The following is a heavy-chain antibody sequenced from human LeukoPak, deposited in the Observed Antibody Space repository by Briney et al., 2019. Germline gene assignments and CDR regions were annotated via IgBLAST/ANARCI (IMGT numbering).Heavy chain of an antibody. Sequence: SETLSLTCTVSGGSISSGSYYWSWIRQPAGKGLEWIGRIFISGGTNYNPSLRSRVTMSLDTSKSQFSLKLYSVTAADTAVYYCARGGSTLHSAGGHDIEFYYYYYMDVWGKGTTVTISS. J-gene: IGHJ6*03. V-gene: IGHV4-61*02. CDR1: GGSISSGSYY. D-gene: IGHD3-9*01. CDR3: ARGGSTLHSAGGHDIEFYYYYYMDV. CDR2: IFISGGT.